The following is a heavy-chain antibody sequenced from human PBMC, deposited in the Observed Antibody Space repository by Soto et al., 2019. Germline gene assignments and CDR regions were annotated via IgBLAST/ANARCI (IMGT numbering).Heavy chain of an antibody. J-gene: IGHJ5*02. CDR1: VYTFTSYY. V-gene: IGHV1-46*03. D-gene: IGHD4-17*01. CDR2: INPSGGST. CDR3: ARGTRSNNYGDYPIQNWFDP. Sequence: ASVKVSCKASVYTFTSYYIHWVRQAPGQGLEWMGIINPSGGSTSYAQKFQGRVTMTRDTSTSTVYMELSSLRSEDTAVYYCARGTRSNNYGDYPIQNWFDPWGQGTLVTVS.